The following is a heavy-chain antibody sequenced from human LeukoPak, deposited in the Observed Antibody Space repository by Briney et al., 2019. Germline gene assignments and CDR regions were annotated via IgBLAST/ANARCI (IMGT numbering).Heavy chain of an antibody. J-gene: IGHJ3*02. CDR2: ISGSGGST. V-gene: IGHV3-23*01. CDR1: GFTLKDHW. CDR3: AKDERVGARFRDAFDI. D-gene: IGHD1-26*01. Sequence: GGSLRLSCVASGFTLKDHWMHWVRQSPGKGLEWVSAISGSGGSTYYADSVKGRFTISRDNSKNTLYLQMNSLRAEDTAVYYCAKDERVGARFRDAFDIWGQGTMVTVSS.